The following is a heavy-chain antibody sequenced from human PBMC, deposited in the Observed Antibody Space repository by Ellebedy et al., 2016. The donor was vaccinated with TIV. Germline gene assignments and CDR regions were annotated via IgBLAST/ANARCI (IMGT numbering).Heavy chain of an antibody. J-gene: IGHJ4*02. V-gene: IGHV1-18*01. CDR3: ARSGAAAGYRIDDY. CDR1: GYTFTSYG. Sequence: AASVKVSCKASGYTFTSYGISWARQAPGQGLEWMGWISAYNGNTNYAQKLQGRVTMTTDTSTSTAYMELRSLRSDDTAVYYCARSGAAAGYRIDDYWGQGTLVTVSS. CDR2: ISAYNGNT. D-gene: IGHD6-13*01.